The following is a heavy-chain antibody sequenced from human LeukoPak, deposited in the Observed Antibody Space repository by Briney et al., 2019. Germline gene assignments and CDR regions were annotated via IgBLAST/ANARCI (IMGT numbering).Heavy chain of an antibody. CDR3: ARDHTMVRGVNHGMDV. Sequence: ASVKVSCKASGCTFSSYGISRVRQAPGQGLEWMGWISAYNGNTNYAQKLQGRVTMTTDTSTSTAYMELRSLRSDDTAVYYCARDHTMVRGVNHGMDVWGKGTTVTVSS. J-gene: IGHJ6*04. CDR2: ISAYNGNT. CDR1: GCTFSSYG. D-gene: IGHD3-10*01. V-gene: IGHV1-18*04.